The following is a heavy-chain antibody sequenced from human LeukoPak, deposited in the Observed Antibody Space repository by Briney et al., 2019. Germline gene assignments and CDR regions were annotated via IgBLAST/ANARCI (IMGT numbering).Heavy chain of an antibody. D-gene: IGHD3-16*02. V-gene: IGHV3-21*01. CDR2: ITSSSSNI. CDR1: GFTFSSHS. J-gene: IGHJ4*02. CDR3: ARDMVDYDYVWGSYRGFDY. Sequence: PGGSLRLSCAASGFTFSSHSMNWVRQAPGKGLEWVSSITSSSSNIYYADSVRGRFTVSRDNAKHALYLQMNSLRAEDTAVYYCARDMVDYDYVWGSYRGFDYWGQGTLVTVSS.